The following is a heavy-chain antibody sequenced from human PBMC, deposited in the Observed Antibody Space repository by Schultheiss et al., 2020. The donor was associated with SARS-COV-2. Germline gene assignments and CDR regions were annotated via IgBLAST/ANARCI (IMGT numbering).Heavy chain of an antibody. Sequence: SETLSLTCAVYGGSFSGYYWSWIRQPPGKGLEWIGEINHSGSTNYNPSLKSRVTISVDTSKNQFSLQLNSVTPEDTAVYYCARVQDYYDSSGYSHRWFDPWGQGTLVTVSS. D-gene: IGHD3-22*01. CDR3: ARVQDYYDSSGYSHRWFDP. J-gene: IGHJ5*02. V-gene: IGHV4-34*01. CDR2: INHSGST. CDR1: GGSFSGYY.